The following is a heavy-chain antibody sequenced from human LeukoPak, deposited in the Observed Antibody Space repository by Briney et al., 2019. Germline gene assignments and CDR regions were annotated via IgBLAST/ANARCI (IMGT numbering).Heavy chain of an antibody. V-gene: IGHV3-48*01. CDR3: ARETPYSSSWTDFDF. CDR2: ITLSRSTI. D-gene: IGHD6-13*01. Sequence: QAGGSLRLSCAASGFTVSSNYMTWVRQAPGKGLEWVSYITLSRSTIYYADSVKGRFTISRDNAKNSLYLQMNSRRADDTALYYCARETPYSSSWTDFDFWGQGTLVTVSS. J-gene: IGHJ4*02. CDR1: GFTVSSNY.